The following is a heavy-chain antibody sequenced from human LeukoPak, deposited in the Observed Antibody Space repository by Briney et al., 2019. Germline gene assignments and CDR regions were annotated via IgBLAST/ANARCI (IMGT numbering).Heavy chain of an antibody. J-gene: IGHJ4*02. CDR1: GFTFSSYE. CDR2: ISSSGSSI. V-gene: IGHV3-48*03. CDR3: ARDHDYGDYLGFDY. D-gene: IGHD4-17*01. Sequence: GGSLRLSCAASGFTFSSYEMNWVRQAPGKGLEGVSYISSSGSSIYYADSVKGRFTISRDNAKNSLYLQMNSLRAEDTAVYYCARDHDYGDYLGFDYWGQGTLVTVSS.